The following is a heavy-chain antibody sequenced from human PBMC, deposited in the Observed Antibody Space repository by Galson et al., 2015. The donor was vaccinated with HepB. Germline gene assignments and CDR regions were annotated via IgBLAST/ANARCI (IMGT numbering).Heavy chain of an antibody. J-gene: IGHJ3*02. Sequence: SVKVSCKASGGTFSSYAISWVRQAPGQGLEWMGGIIPISGTANYAQKFQGRVTITADESTSTAYMELSSLRSEDTAVYYCARSSGYSLMGDPFDIWGQGTMVTVSS. V-gene: IGHV1-69*13. CDR3: ARSSGYSLMGDPFDI. CDR2: IIPISGTA. CDR1: GGTFSSYA. D-gene: IGHD3-22*01.